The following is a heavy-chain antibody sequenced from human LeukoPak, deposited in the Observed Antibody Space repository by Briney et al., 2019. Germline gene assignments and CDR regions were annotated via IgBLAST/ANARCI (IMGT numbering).Heavy chain of an antibody. CDR1: GGTFSSYG. J-gene: IGHJ6*02. D-gene: IGHD6-6*01. V-gene: IGHV1-69*13. Sequence: SVKVSCTASGGTFSSYGISWVRQAPGQGLEWMGGIIPIFGTANYAQKFQGRVTITADESTSTAYMELSSLRSEDTAVYYCARLDEYSSSSRYYGMDVWGQGTTVTVSS. CDR2: IIPIFGTA. CDR3: ARLDEYSSSSRYYGMDV.